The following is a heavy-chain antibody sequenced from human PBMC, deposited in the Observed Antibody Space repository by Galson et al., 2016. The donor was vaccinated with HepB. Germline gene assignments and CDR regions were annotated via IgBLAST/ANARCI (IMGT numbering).Heavy chain of an antibody. J-gene: IGHJ4*02. V-gene: IGHV4-61*02. CDR1: GGSISSGSYY. CDR3: AREVVVVAAPWAFDI. CDR2: IYTSGST. D-gene: IGHD2-15*01. Sequence: TLSLTCTVSGGSISSGSYYWSWIRQPAGKGLEWIGRIYTSGSTNYNPPLKSRVTISVDTSKNQFSLKLSSVTAADTAGYYCAREVVVVAAPWAFDIWGQGTLVTVSS.